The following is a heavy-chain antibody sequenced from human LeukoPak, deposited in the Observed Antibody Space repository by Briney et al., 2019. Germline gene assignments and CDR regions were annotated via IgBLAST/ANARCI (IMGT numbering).Heavy chain of an antibody. CDR2: IYYSGST. CDR3: ARILTGYGSSYYYYGMDV. Sequence: KPSETLSLTCTVSGGSISGYYWSWIRQPPGKGLEWIGYIYYSGSTNYNPSLKSRVTISVDTSKNQFSLKLSSVTAADTAVYYCARILTGYGSSYYYYGMDVWGQGTTVTVSS. J-gene: IGHJ6*02. D-gene: IGHD3-9*01. CDR1: GGSISGYY. V-gene: IGHV4-59*12.